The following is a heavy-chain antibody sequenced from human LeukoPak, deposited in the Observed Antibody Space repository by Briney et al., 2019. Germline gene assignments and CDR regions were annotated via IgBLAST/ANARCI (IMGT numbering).Heavy chain of an antibody. CDR1: GFTLDDYA. Sequence: GGSLRLSCAASGFTLDDYAMHWVRQAPGKGLEWVSGISWNSGSIGYADSVKGRFTISRDNAKNSLYLQMNSLRAEDTALYYCAKEFLPDTAMVFGDWGQGTLVTVSS. V-gene: IGHV3-9*01. D-gene: IGHD5-18*01. J-gene: IGHJ4*02. CDR3: AKEFLPDTAMVFGD. CDR2: ISWNSGSI.